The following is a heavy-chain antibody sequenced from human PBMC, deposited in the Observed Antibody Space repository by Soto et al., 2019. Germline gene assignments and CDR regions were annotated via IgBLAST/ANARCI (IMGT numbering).Heavy chain of an antibody. CDR3: ARDRSHSSSWNWFDP. Sequence: SETLSLTCTVSGGSISSYYWSWIRQPPGKGLEWIGYIYYSGSTNYNPSLKSRVTISVDTSKNQFSLKLSSVTAADTAVYYCARDRSHSSSWNWFDPWGQGTLVTVSS. CDR2: IYYSGST. J-gene: IGHJ5*02. CDR1: GGSISSYY. D-gene: IGHD6-6*01. V-gene: IGHV4-59*01.